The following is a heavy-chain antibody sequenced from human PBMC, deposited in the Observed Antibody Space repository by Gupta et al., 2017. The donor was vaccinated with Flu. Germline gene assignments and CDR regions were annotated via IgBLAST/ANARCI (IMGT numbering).Heavy chain of an antibody. CDR3: ARVYGVAGFDY. CDR1: GFTFNDYN. D-gene: IGHD3-3*01. Sequence: EVQLVESGGGWVQPGGSLRLSCVASGFTFNDYNMYWVRQAPGKGLEWVSYISSSSGSIYYADSVQGRFIISRDNARNSLFLHMNSLRDEDTAVYYCARVYGVAGFDYWGQGALVTVSS. J-gene: IGHJ4*02. CDR2: ISSSSGSI. V-gene: IGHV3-48*02.